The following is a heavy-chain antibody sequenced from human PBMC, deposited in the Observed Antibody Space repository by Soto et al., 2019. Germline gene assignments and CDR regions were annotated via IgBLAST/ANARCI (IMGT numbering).Heavy chain of an antibody. CDR3: AATMDYYYDSSGYRPDAFDI. Sequence: QMQLVQSGPEVKKPGTSVKVSCKASGFTFTSSAMQWVRQARGQRLEWIGWIVVGSGNTNYEQKFQERVTITRDMSTSTAYMELSSLRSEDTAVYYCAATMDYYYDSSGYRPDAFDIWGQGTMVTVSS. CDR1: GFTFTSSA. CDR2: IVVGSGNT. V-gene: IGHV1-58*02. D-gene: IGHD3-22*01. J-gene: IGHJ3*02.